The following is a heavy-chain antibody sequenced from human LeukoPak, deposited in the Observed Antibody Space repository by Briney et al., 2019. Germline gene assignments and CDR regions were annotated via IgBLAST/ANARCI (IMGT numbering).Heavy chain of an antibody. D-gene: IGHD2-2*01. J-gene: IGHJ4*02. CDR3: ASTNPTRGY. CDR1: GYSISGGYY. Sequence: PSETLSLTCTVSGYSISGGYYWGWIRQPPGKGLEWIGSMYHSGSTYYNPSLKSRVTISVDTSKNQVSLKLSSVTAADTAVYYCASTNPTRGYWGQGTLVTVSS. CDR2: MYHSGST. V-gene: IGHV4-38-2*02.